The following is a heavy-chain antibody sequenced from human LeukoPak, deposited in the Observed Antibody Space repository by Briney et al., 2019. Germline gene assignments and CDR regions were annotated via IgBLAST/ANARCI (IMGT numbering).Heavy chain of an antibody. CDR2: FDPEDGET. D-gene: IGHD3-10*01. CDR3: ATLGFGNHAGWFDP. CDR1: GYTLTELS. J-gene: IGHJ5*02. V-gene: IGHV1-24*01. Sequence: GASVKVSCKVSGYTLTELSMHWVRQAPGKGLEWMGGFDPEDGETIYAQKLQGRVTVTEDTSTDTAYMELSSLRSEDTAVYYCATLGFGNHAGWFDPWGQGTLVTVSS.